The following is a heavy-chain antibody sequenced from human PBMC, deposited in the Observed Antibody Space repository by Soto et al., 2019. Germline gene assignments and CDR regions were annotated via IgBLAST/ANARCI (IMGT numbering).Heavy chain of an antibody. J-gene: IGHJ4*02. D-gene: IGHD2-15*01. Sequence: EVQLEESGGGLVQPGGSLRLSCAASGFTFSNYWMHWVRQAPGKGLVWVSRINSDGSSTIYADSVKGRFTISRDNAKNTLYLQMNSLRAEDTAVYYCARGGCSRGTCYSGGWGQGTLVTVSS. CDR2: INSDGSST. V-gene: IGHV3-74*01. CDR3: ARGGCSRGTCYSGG. CDR1: GFTFSNYW.